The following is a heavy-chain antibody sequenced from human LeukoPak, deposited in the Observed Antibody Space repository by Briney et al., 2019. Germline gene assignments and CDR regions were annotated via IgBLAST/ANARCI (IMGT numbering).Heavy chain of an antibody. CDR3: ARADSSSWPYFDY. CDR1: GYSFTSYW. CDR2: IFPADSDT. J-gene: IGHJ4*02. V-gene: IGHV5-51*01. Sequence: GESLKISCKVSGYSFTSYWIGWVRQMPGKGLEWMGIIFPADSDTRYSPSFQGQVTISADKSISTAYLQWSSLRASDTAMYYCARADSSSWPYFDYWGQGTLVTVSS. D-gene: IGHD6-13*01.